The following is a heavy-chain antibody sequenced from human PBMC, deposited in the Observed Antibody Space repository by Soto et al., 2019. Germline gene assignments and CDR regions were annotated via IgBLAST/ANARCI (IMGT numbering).Heavy chain of an antibody. CDR3: ARGGGYYYGSGSVGLDP. D-gene: IGHD3-10*01. J-gene: IGHJ5*02. Sequence: ASVKVSCKASGYTFTSYDINWVRQATGQGLEWMGWMNPNSGNTGYAQKFQGRVTMTRNTSISTAYMELSSLRSKDTAVYYCARGGGYYYGSGSVGLDPWGQGTLVTVSS. CDR2: MNPNSGNT. CDR1: GYTFTSYD. V-gene: IGHV1-8*01.